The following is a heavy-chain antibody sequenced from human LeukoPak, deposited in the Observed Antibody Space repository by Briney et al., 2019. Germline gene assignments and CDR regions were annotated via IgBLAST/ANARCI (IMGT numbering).Heavy chain of an antibody. J-gene: IGHJ4*02. V-gene: IGHV4-59*05. CDR3: ARQKIILGYYFDY. Sequence: SETLSLTCTVSGGSISSYYWSWIRQPPGKGLEWIGSIYYSGSTYYNPSLKSRVTISVDTSKNQFSLKLSSVTAADTAVYYCARQKIILGYYFDYWGQGTLVTVSS. D-gene: IGHD2-21*01. CDR1: GGSISSYY. CDR2: IYYSGST.